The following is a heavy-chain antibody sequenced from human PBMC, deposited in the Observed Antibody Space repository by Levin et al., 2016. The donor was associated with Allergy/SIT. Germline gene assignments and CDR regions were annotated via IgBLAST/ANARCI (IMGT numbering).Heavy chain of an antibody. CDR3: ARHIETYFDY. D-gene: IGHD2-21*01. Sequence: GGSLRLSCVASGFTFSDYWMSWVRQAPGKGLEWVANIKRDGTETYYVDSVEGRFTISRDSAKNSLYLQMNSLRAEDTALYYCARHIETYFDYWGQGTLVTVSS. CDR2: IKRDGTET. J-gene: IGHJ4*02. V-gene: IGHV3-7*03. CDR1: GFTFSDYW.